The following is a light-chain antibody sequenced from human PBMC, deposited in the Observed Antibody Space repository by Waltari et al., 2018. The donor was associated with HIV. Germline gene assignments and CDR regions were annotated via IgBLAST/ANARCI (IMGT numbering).Light chain of an antibody. V-gene: IGKV1-16*01. CDR1: QGVSYR. CDR3: QQYNSYPLS. Sequence: DIHMTQSPSSLSASVGDRVTITCRASQGVSYRLAWYQQTPGKAPKSLIHAASDLQTGVPSRFSGSGSGTEFTLTISNLQPEDFATYYCQQYNSYPLSFGQETRLEI. CDR2: AAS. J-gene: IGKJ5*01.